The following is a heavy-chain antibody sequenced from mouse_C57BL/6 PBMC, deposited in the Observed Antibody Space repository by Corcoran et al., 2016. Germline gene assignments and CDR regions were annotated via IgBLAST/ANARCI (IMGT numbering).Heavy chain of an antibody. Sequence: QIQLVQSGPELKKPGETVKISCKASGYTFTTYGMSWVKQAPGKGLKWMGWINTYSGVPTYADDFKGRFAFSLETSASTAYLQINNLKHEDTATYFCARFYFDYWGQGTTLTVSS. CDR1: GYTFTTYG. V-gene: IGHV9-3*01. CDR2: INTYSGVP. J-gene: IGHJ2*01. CDR3: ARFYFDY.